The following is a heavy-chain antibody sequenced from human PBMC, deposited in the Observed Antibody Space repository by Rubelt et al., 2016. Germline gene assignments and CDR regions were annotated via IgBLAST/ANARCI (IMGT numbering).Heavy chain of an antibody. Sequence: EVQLVESGGDLVQPGGSLRLSCAASGFTLSNYWMSWVRQAPGKGLEWVSFISSSGNAMFYADSVKGRFTISRDNTKNTMYVQMNSLRAEDTGLYYVAGDSRYSGKGGYFDYWGQGTLVTVSS. D-gene: IGHD5-12*01. J-gene: IGHJ4*02. V-gene: IGHV3-48*01. CDR3: AGDSRYSGKGGYFDY. CDR1: GFTLSNYW. CDR2: ISSSGNAM.